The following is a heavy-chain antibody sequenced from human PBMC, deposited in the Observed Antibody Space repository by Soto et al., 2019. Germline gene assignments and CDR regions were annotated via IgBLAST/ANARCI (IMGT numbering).Heavy chain of an antibody. J-gene: IGHJ4*02. Sequence: PGGSLRLSCAASGFTFDDYAMHWVRQAPGKGLEWVSGISWNSGSIGYADSVKGRFTISRGNAKNSLYLQMNSLRAEDTALYYCAKGEPREGFLEWLLSRPYWGQGTLVTVSS. D-gene: IGHD3-3*01. CDR1: GFTFDDYA. V-gene: IGHV3-9*01. CDR2: ISWNSGSI. CDR3: AKGEPREGFLEWLLSRPY.